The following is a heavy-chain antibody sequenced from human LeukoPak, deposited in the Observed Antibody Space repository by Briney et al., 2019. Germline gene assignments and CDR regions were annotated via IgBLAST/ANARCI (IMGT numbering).Heavy chain of an antibody. CDR1: RFTFNSYA. CDR2: IGGSNGIT. Sequence: GGSLRLSCAASRFTFNSYAMSWVRQAPGKGLEWVSVIGGSNGITFYVGSVKGRFTISRDNSKDTLFLQMNSLRTEDTALYYCVKDGPYWGIMDYWGQGTLVTVSS. J-gene: IGHJ4*02. D-gene: IGHD3-16*01. CDR3: VKDGPYWGIMDY. V-gene: IGHV3-23*01.